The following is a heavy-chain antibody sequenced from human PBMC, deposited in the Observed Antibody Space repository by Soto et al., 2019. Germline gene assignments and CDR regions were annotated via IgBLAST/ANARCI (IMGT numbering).Heavy chain of an antibody. CDR2: IYYSGST. J-gene: IGHJ4*02. Sequence: SETLSLTCTVSGGSISSYYWSWIRQPPGKGLEWIGYIYYSGSTNYNPSLKSRVTISVDTSKNQSSLKLSSVTAADTAVYYCARVSAYYYDSSGYYLDYWGQGTLVTVSS. CDR3: ARVSAYYYDSSGYYLDY. D-gene: IGHD3-22*01. V-gene: IGHV4-59*01. CDR1: GGSISSYY.